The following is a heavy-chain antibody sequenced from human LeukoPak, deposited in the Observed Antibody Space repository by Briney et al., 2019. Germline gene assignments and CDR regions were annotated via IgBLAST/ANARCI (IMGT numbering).Heavy chain of an antibody. CDR3: ARGDRADWYFDL. CDR2: IYNSGST. J-gene: IGHJ2*01. Sequence: SETLSLTCTVSGGSISSYYWSWLRPPAGKGLEWIGRIYNSGSTNYHPSLKSRITMSVDTPKNQFSPKLGSVTAPDTAVYYCARGDRADWYFDLWGRGTLVTVSS. D-gene: IGHD3-22*01. V-gene: IGHV4-4*07. CDR1: GGSISSYY.